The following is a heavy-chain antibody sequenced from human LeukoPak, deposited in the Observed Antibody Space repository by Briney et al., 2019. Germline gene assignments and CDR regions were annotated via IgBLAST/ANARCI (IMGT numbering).Heavy chain of an antibody. CDR3: ASGGAGGYFRYYYYYMDV. V-gene: IGHV3-30*04. Sequence: PGTSLRLSCAASGFTFSSYAIHWVRQAPGKGLEWVAVISFDGTHDFYADSVKGRFTISRDNAKNSLYLQMNSLRAEDTAVYYCASGGAGGYFRYYYYYMDVWGKGTTVTISS. CDR1: GFTFSSYA. D-gene: IGHD3-22*01. CDR2: ISFDGTHD. J-gene: IGHJ6*03.